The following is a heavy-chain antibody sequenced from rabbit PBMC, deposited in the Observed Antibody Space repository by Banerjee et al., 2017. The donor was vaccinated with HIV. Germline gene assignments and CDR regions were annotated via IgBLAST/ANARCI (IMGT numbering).Heavy chain of an antibody. CDR3: ARDVDATDYWALKL. CDR2: IYAGSSGST. V-gene: IGHV1S45*01. CDR1: GFSFSNKYV. J-gene: IGHJ4*01. Sequence: QEQLEESGGDLVKPEGSLTLTCTASGFSFSNKYVMCWVRQAPGKGLEWIACIYAGSSGSTYYASWAKGRFTISKTSSTTVTLQLNSLTAADTATYFCARDVDATDYWALKLWGQGTLVTVS. D-gene: IGHD6-1*01.